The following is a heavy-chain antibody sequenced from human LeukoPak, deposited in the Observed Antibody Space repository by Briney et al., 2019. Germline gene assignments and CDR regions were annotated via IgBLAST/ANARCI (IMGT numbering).Heavy chain of an antibody. CDR3: ARDRFSSSGFDY. D-gene: IGHD6-13*01. J-gene: IGHJ4*02. Sequence: SVKVSCKASGGTFSSYAISWVRQAPGQGLEWMGGIIPIFGTANYAQKFQGRVTMTTDTSTSTAYMELRSLRSDDTAVYYCARDRFSSSGFDYWGQGTLVTVSS. CDR1: GGTFSSYA. CDR2: IIPIFGTA. V-gene: IGHV1-69*05.